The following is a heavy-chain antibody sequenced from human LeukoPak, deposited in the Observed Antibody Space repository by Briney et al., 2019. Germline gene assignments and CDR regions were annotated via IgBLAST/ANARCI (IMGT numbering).Heavy chain of an antibody. D-gene: IGHD3-9*01. CDR3: ARAYDILSGYLSHFDY. V-gene: IGHV1-2*02. Sequence: ASVNVSCKASGYTFTGYYMHWVRQAPGQGLEWMGWINPNSGGTNYAQKFQGRVTMTRDTSISTAYMELSRLRSDDTAVYYCARAYDILSGYLSHFDYWGQGTLVTVSS. CDR1: GYTFTGYY. CDR2: INPNSGGT. J-gene: IGHJ4*02.